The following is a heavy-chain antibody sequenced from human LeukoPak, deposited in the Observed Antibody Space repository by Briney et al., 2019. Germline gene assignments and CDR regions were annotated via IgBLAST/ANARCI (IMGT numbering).Heavy chain of an antibody. CDR1: GYSLTSFW. Sequence: GESLKISCKGFGYSLTSFWIGWVRQMPGKGLEWMGIIYPGDSDTKYSPSFQGQVTISADKSISTAYLQWSSLKASDTAMYYCARLGGGIQLWTHFNYWGQGTLVTVSS. CDR3: ARLGGGIQLWTHFNY. D-gene: IGHD5-18*01. J-gene: IGHJ4*02. V-gene: IGHV5-51*01. CDR2: IYPGDSDT.